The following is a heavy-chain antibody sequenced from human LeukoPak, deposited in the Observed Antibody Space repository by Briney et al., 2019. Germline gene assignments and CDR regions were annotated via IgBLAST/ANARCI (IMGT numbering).Heavy chain of an antibody. D-gene: IGHD2-15*01. CDR1: GYNFTNYW. CDR3: ARPLRDGSYDAFDI. CDR2: IYPGDSLT. Sequence: GESLKISCRDSGYNFTNYWIGWVRQMPGKGLEWMGIIYPGDSLTRYSPSFQGHVTISADRSITTAYLQWSSLTAADTAMYYCARPLRDGSYDAFDIWGQGTRVTVSS. V-gene: IGHV5-51*01. J-gene: IGHJ3*02.